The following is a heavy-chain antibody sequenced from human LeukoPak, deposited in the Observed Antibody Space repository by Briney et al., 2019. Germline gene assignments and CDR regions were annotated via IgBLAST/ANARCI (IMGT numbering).Heavy chain of an antibody. CDR1: GDSFSSNSAA. CDR3: ARGLLAAAGTNWFDP. V-gene: IGHV6-1*01. CDR2: TYYRSKWYN. J-gene: IGHJ5*02. Sequence: SQTLSLTCAISGDSFSSNSAAWNWIRQSPSRGLEWLGRTYYRSKWYNDYAVSVKSRITINPDTSKNQFSLQLNSVTPEDTAVYYCARGLLAAAGTNWFDPWGQGTLVTVSS. D-gene: IGHD6-13*01.